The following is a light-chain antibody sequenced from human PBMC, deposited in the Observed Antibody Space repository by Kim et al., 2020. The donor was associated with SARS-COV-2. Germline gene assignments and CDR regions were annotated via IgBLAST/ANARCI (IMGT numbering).Light chain of an antibody. CDR3: QQYYSTPYT. CDR1: QRVLHSCNNNNF. Sequence: DIVLTQSPDSLTVSLGERATINCKSSQRVLHSCNNNNFLAWYQQKAGQPPKLLIYWASTRQSGVPDRFSGSGSGTDFTLTISGLQAEDVAVYYCQQYYSTPYTFGQGTKLEV. V-gene: IGKV4-1*01. CDR2: WAS. J-gene: IGKJ2*01.